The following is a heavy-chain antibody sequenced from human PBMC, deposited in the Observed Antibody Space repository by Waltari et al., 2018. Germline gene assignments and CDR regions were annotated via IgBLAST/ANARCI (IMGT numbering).Heavy chain of an antibody. D-gene: IGHD3-22*01. CDR1: GFTFSTYA. Sequence: EVQLLESGGGLVQPGESLRLSCGASGFTFSTYAMTWVRQAPGKGLEWVCAIGSIGVNTYYADSVKGRFTISRDNSKNILYLQMNSLRVEDTAVYFCAAYYDSNGFPYWGQGALVTVSS. V-gene: IGHV3-23*01. CDR2: IGSIGVNT. CDR3: AAYYDSNGFPY. J-gene: IGHJ4*02.